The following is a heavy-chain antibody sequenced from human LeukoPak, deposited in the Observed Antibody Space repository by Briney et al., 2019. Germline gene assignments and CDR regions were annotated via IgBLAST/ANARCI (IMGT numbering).Heavy chain of an antibody. D-gene: IGHD3-22*01. V-gene: IGHV4-61*02. CDR1: GGSISSGSYY. CDR3: ARVYPPVWYYYDSSGYHDYMDV. CDR2: IYTSGST. J-gene: IGHJ6*03. Sequence: SETLSLTCTVSGGSISSGSYYWSWIRQPAGKGLEWIGRIYTSGSTNYNPSLKSRVTISVDTSKNQFSLKLSSVTAADTAVYYCARVYPPVWYYYDSSGYHDYMDVWGKGTTVTISS.